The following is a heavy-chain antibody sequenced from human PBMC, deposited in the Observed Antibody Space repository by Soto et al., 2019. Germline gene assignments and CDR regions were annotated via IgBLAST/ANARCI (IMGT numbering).Heavy chain of an antibody. Sequence: PGGSLRLSCAASGFTFDDYAMHWVRQAPGKGLEWVSGISWNSGSIGYADSVKGRFTISRDNAKNSLYLQMNSLRAEDTALYYCAKEGYCSGGSCYSGAFWFDPWGQGTLVTVSS. J-gene: IGHJ5*02. CDR1: GFTFDDYA. CDR3: AKEGYCSGGSCYSGAFWFDP. V-gene: IGHV3-9*01. D-gene: IGHD2-15*01. CDR2: ISWNSGSI.